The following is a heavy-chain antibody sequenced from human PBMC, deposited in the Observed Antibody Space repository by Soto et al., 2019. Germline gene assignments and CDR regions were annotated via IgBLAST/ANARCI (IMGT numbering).Heavy chain of an antibody. J-gene: IGHJ4*02. CDR3: MTSVTTHDY. V-gene: IGHV3-7*01. Sequence: DVQLVESGGGLVQPGGSLRLSCAASRFTLSSYWMNWVRLAPGKGLEWVANIKQDGSQKNYVDSVKGRFTISRDNAKNSLYLQMSSLRAEDTAVYYCMTSVTTHDYWGQGTLVTVSS. D-gene: IGHD4-17*01. CDR2: IKQDGSQK. CDR1: RFTLSSYW.